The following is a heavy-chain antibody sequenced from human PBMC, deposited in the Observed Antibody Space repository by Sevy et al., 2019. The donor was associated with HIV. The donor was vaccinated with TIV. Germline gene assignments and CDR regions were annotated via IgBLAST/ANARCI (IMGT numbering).Heavy chain of an antibody. D-gene: IGHD3-10*01. Sequence: GESLRLSCAASGFSFSSYWVNWVRQAPGKGLEWVANINQDGSEQYFLDSVRGRFTISRDNAENSLYLQMNSLRAEDTAVYYCARDRGLMVHYFYGMDLWGQGTSVTVSS. CDR3: ARDRGLMVHYFYGMDL. CDR1: GFSFSSYW. V-gene: IGHV3-7*01. J-gene: IGHJ6*02. CDR2: INQDGSEQ.